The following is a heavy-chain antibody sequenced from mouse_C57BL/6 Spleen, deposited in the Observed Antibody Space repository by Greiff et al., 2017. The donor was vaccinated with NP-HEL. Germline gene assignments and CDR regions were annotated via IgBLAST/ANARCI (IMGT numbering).Heavy chain of an antibody. CDR1: GFTFSDYY. CDR3: ARGDDYYGSSFDY. Sequence: EVQGLESEGGLVQPGSSMKLSCTASGFTFSDYYMAWVRQVPEKGLEWVANINYDGSSTYYLDSLKSRFIISRDNAKNILYLQMSSLKSEDTATYYCARGDDYYGSSFDYWGQGTTLTVSS. J-gene: IGHJ2*01. D-gene: IGHD1-1*01. V-gene: IGHV5-16*01. CDR2: INYDGSST.